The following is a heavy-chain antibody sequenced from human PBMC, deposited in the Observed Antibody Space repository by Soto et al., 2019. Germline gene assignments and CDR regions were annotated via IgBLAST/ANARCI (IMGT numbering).Heavy chain of an antibody. D-gene: IGHD5-12*01. V-gene: IGHV3-7*01. Sequence: EVQLVESGGGLVQPGGSLRLSCAASGFTFSSYWMSWVRQAPGKGLEWVANIKQDGSEKYYVDSVKGRFTISRDNAKNSLYLQMNSLRAEDTAGYYCAGEYSGYDPFDYWGQGTLVTVSS. CDR3: AGEYSGYDPFDY. CDR1: GFTFSSYW. CDR2: IKQDGSEK. J-gene: IGHJ4*02.